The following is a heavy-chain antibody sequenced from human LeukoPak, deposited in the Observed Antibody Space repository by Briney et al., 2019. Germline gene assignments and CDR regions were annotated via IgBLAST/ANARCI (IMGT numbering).Heavy chain of an antibody. V-gene: IGHV3-30*02. D-gene: IGHD6-13*01. CDR2: IRYDGSNK. J-gene: IGHJ4*02. Sequence: GGSLRLSCAASGFTFSSYGTHWVRKAPGKGLEWVAFIRYDGSNKYYADSVKGRFTISRDNSKNTLYLQMNSLRAEDTAVYYCAKDGLAAAGRYYFDYWGQGTLVTVSS. CDR1: GFTFSSYG. CDR3: AKDGLAAAGRYYFDY.